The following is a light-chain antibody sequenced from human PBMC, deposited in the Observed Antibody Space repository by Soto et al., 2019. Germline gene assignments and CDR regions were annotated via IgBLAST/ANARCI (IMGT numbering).Light chain of an antibody. Sequence: DIQMTQSPSSLSASVGDRVTITCRASQSISTYVNWYQQKPGKAPHLLIYAASSLPSGVPSRFSGSGSGTGFTLTISSLQPEDFATYYCQQSHSMPVTFGEGTKVEIK. CDR1: QSISTY. J-gene: IGKJ4*01. CDR3: QQSHSMPVT. V-gene: IGKV1-39*01. CDR2: AAS.